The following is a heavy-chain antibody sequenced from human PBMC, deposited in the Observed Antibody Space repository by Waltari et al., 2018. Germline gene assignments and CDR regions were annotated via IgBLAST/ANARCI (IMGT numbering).Heavy chain of an antibody. J-gene: IGHJ4*02. D-gene: IGHD2-15*01. V-gene: IGHV1-69*01. Sequence: VQLVQSGAEVKKPGSSVKVSCKASGGTFSSSAINWVRHAPGQGLEWVGGIIPIFGTANYAQNFQGRVTITADESTTTAYMGLSSLRSEDTAVYYCAVYCSGGSCYSGDYWGQGTLVTVSS. CDR3: AVYCSGGSCYSGDY. CDR1: GGTFSSSA. CDR2: IIPIFGTA.